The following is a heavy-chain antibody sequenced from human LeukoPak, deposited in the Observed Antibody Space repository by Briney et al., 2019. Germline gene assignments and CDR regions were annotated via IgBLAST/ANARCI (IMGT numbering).Heavy chain of an antibody. J-gene: IGHJ4*02. CDR1: GFTFTSSA. CDR2: IVVGSGNT. CDR3: AGPSDGYFDY. V-gene: IGHV1-58*02. Sequence: SVKVSCTASGFTFTSSAMQWVRQARGQRLEWIGWIVVGSGNTNYAQKFQERVTITRDMSTSTAYMELSCLRSEDTAVYYCAGPSDGYFDYWGQGTLVTVSS. D-gene: IGHD2-8*01.